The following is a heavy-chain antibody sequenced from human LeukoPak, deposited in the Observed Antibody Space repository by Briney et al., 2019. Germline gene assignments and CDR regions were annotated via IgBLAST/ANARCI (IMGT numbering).Heavy chain of an antibody. V-gene: IGHV3-23*01. Sequence: PGGSLRLSCAASGFTFSSYAMTCVRQAPGRGLEWVSAISGGGGSTSYADSVKGRFTISRDASKNTLYLQMNSLRAEDTAVYYCARTPGDYYYMDVWAKGTTVTVSS. CDR3: ARTPGDYYYMDV. CDR2: ISGGGGST. J-gene: IGHJ6*03. CDR1: GFTFSSYA. D-gene: IGHD1-14*01.